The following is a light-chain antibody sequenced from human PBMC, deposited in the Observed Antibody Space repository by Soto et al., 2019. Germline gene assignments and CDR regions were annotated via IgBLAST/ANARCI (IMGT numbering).Light chain of an antibody. Sequence: DIHMTQSPSSLSASVGDTVTITCRASQDISIHLAWFQQRPGEAPKSLIFAASSLLSGVPSKFSGAGSGTDFTLTISSLQPEDFVTYYCQQYDTYPVTFGQGTRLEIK. J-gene: IGKJ5*01. CDR3: QQYDTYPVT. V-gene: IGKV1-16*02. CDR1: QDISIH. CDR2: AAS.